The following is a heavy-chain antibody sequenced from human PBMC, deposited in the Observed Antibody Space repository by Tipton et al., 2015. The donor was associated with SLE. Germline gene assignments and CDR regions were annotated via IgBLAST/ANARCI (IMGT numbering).Heavy chain of an antibody. D-gene: IGHD2-21*01. CDR2: IYTGGRT. CDR3: ASDWGGEALDF. J-gene: IGHJ4*02. CDR1: GGSFYSYY. Sequence: TLSLTCTVSGGSFYSYYWGWLRQPAGKGPEWIGRIYTGGRTIHNPSLNSRVPMSLDTSKSQFSLKLTSVTAADTAVYYCASDWGGEALDFWGQGTLVTVSS. V-gene: IGHV4-4*07.